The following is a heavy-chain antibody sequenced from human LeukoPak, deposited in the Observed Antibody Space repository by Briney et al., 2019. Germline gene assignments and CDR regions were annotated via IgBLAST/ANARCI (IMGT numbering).Heavy chain of an antibody. D-gene: IGHD6-13*01. J-gene: IGHJ5*02. V-gene: IGHV3-53*01. CDR3: AKGSRSLVIDP. CDR1: GFTVSSNY. CDR2: IYSGGST. Sequence: PGGSLRLSCAASGFTVSSNYMSWVRQAPGKGLEWVSVIYSGGSTYYADSVKGRFTISRDNSKNTLYLQMNSLRAEDAAVYYCAKGSRSLVIDPWGQGTLVTVSS.